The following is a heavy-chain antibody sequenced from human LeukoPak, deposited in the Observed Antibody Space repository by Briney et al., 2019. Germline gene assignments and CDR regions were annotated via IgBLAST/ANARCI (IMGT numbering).Heavy chain of an antibody. CDR1: GGTFSSYA. J-gene: IGHJ5*02. CDR2: IIPIFGTA. D-gene: IGHD3-22*01. Sequence: ASVKVSCKASGGTFSSYAISWVRQAPGQGLEWMGGIIPIFGTANYAQKFQGRVTITTDESTSTAYMELSSLRSEDTAVYYCAREADYYDSSGHSWFDPWGQGTLVTVSS. CDR3: AREADYYDSSGHSWFDP. V-gene: IGHV1-69*05.